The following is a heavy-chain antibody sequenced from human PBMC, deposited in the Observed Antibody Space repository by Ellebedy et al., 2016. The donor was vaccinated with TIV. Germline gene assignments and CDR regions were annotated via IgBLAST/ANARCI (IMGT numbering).Heavy chain of an antibody. CDR3: ARASFYDVDLSGWYFDL. J-gene: IGHJ2*01. D-gene: IGHD3-10*02. V-gene: IGHV3-66*01. CDR2: IYTDERT. Sequence: GESLKISCAASEFTVSYNYMNWVRQAPGKGPEWVSAIYTDERTYYADPVTGRFTISRDNSKNTLYLQMNSLRTEDTAVYYCARASFYDVDLSGWYFDLWGRGTLVTVSS. CDR1: EFTVSYNY.